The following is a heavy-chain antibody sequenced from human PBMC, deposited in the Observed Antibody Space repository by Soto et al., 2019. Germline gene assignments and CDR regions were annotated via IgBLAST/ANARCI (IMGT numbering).Heavy chain of an antibody. CDR1: GFTVSNNH. D-gene: IGHD3-16*01. J-gene: IGHJ4*02. V-gene: IGHV3-53*01. CDR3: AGRLTTAASLAY. Sequence: VQLVESGGGLIQPGGSLRLSCAASGFTVSNNHMTWVRQAAGKGLELVSFVHGGGSTSYADSVKGRFTISRDNSKNTLYLQMDSLRAEDTAIYFCAGRLTTAASLAYWGRGTLVTVSS. CDR2: VHGGGST.